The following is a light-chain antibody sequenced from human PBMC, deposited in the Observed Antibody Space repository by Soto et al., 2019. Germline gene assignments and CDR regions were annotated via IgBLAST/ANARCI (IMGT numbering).Light chain of an antibody. CDR3: QQSYRTPPT. Sequence: DIQMTQSPSSLSAAVGDRVTITCRASQSVMKFLNWYQHKPGEAPKLLIYAASRLQSGVPSRFSASGSATDFTLIISSFQPEDFATYYCQQSYRTPPTFGQGTKVEL. V-gene: IGKV1-39*01. CDR1: QSVMKF. J-gene: IGKJ1*01. CDR2: AAS.